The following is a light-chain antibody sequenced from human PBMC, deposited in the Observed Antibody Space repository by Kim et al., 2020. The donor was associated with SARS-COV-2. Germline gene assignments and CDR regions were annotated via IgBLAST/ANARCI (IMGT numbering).Light chain of an antibody. Sequence: TTINCKSSQSLFYNDTKKDYLAWYQQKPGKPPKLRNYWASTRDSGVHERFGRSGYGTDFTLTIGNLQDEDVEVYYCQEYYNTQWAFGQGPQVDIK. CDR3: QEYYNTQWA. CDR1: QSLFYNDTKKDY. V-gene: IGKV4-1*01. J-gene: IGKJ1*01. CDR2: WAS.